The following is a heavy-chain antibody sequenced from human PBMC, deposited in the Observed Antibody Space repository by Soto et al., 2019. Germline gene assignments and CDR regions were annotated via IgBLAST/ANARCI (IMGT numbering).Heavy chain of an antibody. CDR3: AKGQIQLWSYYYYGMGV. CDR2: ISYDGSNK. Sequence: GGSLRVSCAASGFTFSSYGMHWVRQATGKRLEWLAVISYDGSNKYYAYSVKGGFTIARDNSKNTLYLQMNSLRAEDTAVYYCAKGQIQLWSYYYYGMGVGGQGTTVTVSS. J-gene: IGHJ6*02. V-gene: IGHV3-30*18. CDR1: GFTFSSYG. D-gene: IGHD5-18*01.